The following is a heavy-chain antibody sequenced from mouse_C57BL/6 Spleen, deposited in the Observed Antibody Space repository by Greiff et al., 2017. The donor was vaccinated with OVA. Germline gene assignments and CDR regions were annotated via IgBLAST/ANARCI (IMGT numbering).Heavy chain of an antibody. CDR3: AIGRATVVAPAY. D-gene: IGHD1-1*01. Sequence: VKLQQPGAELVKPGASVKVSCKASGYTFTSYWMHWVKQRPGQGLEWIGRIHPSDSDTNYNQKFKGKATLTVDKSSSTAYMQLSSLTSEDSAVYYCAIGRATVVAPAYWGQGTLVTVSA. V-gene: IGHV1-74*01. J-gene: IGHJ3*01. CDR1: GYTFTSYW. CDR2: IHPSDSDT.